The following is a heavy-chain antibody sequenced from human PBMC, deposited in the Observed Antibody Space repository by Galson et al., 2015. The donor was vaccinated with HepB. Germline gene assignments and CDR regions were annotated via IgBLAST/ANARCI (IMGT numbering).Heavy chain of an antibody. V-gene: IGHV3-30-3*01. CDR2: ISYDGTHK. Sequence: SLRLSCAASGFPFAMYNTHWVRQAPGKGLEWVALISYDGTHKYYADSVKGRFTVSRDNSRNTLSLQMNSLRAEDTAMYYCARDHGGYFYYGMDVWGQGTTVTVSS. J-gene: IGHJ6*02. D-gene: IGHD2-15*01. CDR3: ARDHGGYFYYGMDV. CDR1: GFPFAMYN.